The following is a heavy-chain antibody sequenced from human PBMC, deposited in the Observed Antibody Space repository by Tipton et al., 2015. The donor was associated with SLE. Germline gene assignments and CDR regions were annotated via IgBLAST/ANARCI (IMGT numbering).Heavy chain of an antibody. Sequence: LRLSCAVYGGSFSGYYWSWIRQPPGKGLEWIGEINHSGSTNYNPSLKSRVTISVDTSKNQFSPKLSSVTAADTAVYYCARSLLWSGGPGYYYMDVWGKGTTVTVSS. CDR1: GGSFSGYY. V-gene: IGHV4-34*01. D-gene: IGHD3-10*01. CDR3: ARSLLWSGGPGYYYMDV. J-gene: IGHJ6*03. CDR2: INHSGST.